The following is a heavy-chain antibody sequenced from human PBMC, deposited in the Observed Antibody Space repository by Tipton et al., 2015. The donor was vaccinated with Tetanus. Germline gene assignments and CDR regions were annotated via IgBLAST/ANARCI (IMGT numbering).Heavy chain of an antibody. CDR2: IKQDGSEK. D-gene: IGHD4-17*01. V-gene: IGHV3-7*01. J-gene: IGHJ6*02. CDR1: GFTFSSHW. Sequence: AVSGFTFSSHWMSWVRQAPGKGLEWVANIKQDGSEKYYVDSVKGRFTISRDNAKNSLYLQMNSLRAEDTAVYYCARRTGMDVWGQGTTVTVSS. CDR3: ARRTGMDV.